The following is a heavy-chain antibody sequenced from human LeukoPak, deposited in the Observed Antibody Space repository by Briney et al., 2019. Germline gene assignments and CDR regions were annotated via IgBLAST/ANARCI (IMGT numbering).Heavy chain of an antibody. Sequence: SETLSLTCAVYGGSFSGYYWSWIRQPPGKGLEWIGEINHSGSTNYNPSLKSRVTISEDTSKNQFSLKLTSVTAADTAVYYCARGRRLYCTGGSCYKPYYWGQGTLVTVSS. J-gene: IGHJ4*02. CDR1: GGSFSGYY. V-gene: IGHV4-34*01. D-gene: IGHD2-15*01. CDR2: INHSGST. CDR3: ARGRRLYCTGGSCYKPYY.